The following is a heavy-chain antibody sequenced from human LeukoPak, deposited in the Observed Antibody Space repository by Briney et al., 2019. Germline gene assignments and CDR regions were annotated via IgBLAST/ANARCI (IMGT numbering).Heavy chain of an antibody. V-gene: IGHV3-73*01. D-gene: IGHD3-10*01. J-gene: IGHJ5*02. CDR2: IRSKANSYAT. CDR3: TSPSGRGVQNWFDP. CDR1: GFTFSGSA. Sequence: GGSLRLSCAASGFTFSGSAMHWVRQASGKGPEWVGRIRSKANSYATAYAASVKGRFTISRDDSKNTAYLQMDSLKTEDTAVYYCTSPSGRGVQNWFDPWGQGTLVTVSS.